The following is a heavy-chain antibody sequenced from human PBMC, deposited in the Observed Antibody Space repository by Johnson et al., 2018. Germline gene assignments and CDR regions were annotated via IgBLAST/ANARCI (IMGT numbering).Heavy chain of an antibody. J-gene: IGHJ6*03. CDR1: GFTFSSYG. CDR2: ISYDGSNK. V-gene: IGHV3-30*03. D-gene: IGHD3-22*01. Sequence: QVQLVQSGGGVVQXGRPLRLSCAASGFTFSSYGMHWVRQAPGKGLEWVAVISYDGSNKYYADSVKGRFTISRDNAKNSLYLQMNSLRAEDTAVYYCASSSLYDSSGYYSYYYYYYMDVWGKGTTVTVSS. CDR3: ASSSLYDSSGYYSYYYYYYMDV.